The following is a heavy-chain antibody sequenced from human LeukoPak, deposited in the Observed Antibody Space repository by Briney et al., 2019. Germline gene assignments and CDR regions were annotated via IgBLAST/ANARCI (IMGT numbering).Heavy chain of an antibody. J-gene: IGHJ4*02. CDR1: GGTFSSYA. CDR2: IIPIFGTA. V-gene: IGHV1-69*05. D-gene: IGHD6-19*01. CDR3: VPTAGYSSGWYNFDY. Sequence: SVKVSCKASGGTFSSYAISWVRQAPGQGLEWMGGIIPIFGTANYAQKFQGRVTIATDESTSTAYMELSSLRSEDTAVYYCVPTAGYSSGWYNFDYWGQGTLVTVSS.